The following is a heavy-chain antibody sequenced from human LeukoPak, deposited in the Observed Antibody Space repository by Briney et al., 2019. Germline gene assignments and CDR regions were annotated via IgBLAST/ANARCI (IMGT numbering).Heavy chain of an antibody. J-gene: IGHJ4*02. D-gene: IGHD6-6*01. CDR2: IHYSGST. Sequence: KASETLSLTCTVSGSMYNYYWSWIRQPPGKGLEWIGYIHYSGSTNYNPSLKSRVTMSLDTSKNQVSLKLSSVTAADTAVYYCARVSSSFDFDYWGQGTLVTVSS. CDR3: ARVSSSFDFDY. CDR1: GSMYNYY. V-gene: IGHV4-59*08.